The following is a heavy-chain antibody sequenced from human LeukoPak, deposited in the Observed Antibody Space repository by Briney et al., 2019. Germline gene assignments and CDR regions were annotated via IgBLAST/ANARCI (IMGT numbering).Heavy chain of an antibody. J-gene: IGHJ4*02. CDR2: IYYSGST. CDR3: ARLRAAAREIDY. Sequence: SETLSLTCTVSGGSISSSSYYWGWIRQPPGKGLEWIGSIYYSGSTYYNPSLKSRVTTSVDTSKNQFSLKLSSVTAADTAVYYCARLRAAAREIDYWGQGTLVTVSS. V-gene: IGHV4-39*01. D-gene: IGHD6-13*01. CDR1: GGSISSSSYY.